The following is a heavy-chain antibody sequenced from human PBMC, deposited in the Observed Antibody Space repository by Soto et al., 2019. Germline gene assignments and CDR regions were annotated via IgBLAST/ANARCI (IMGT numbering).Heavy chain of an antibody. CDR1: GYAIRYVY. J-gene: IGHJ4*02. Sequence: NGSRKGSGYAIRYVYLHWVRQDPGQALEWMGWITPSNGNTKYAQKFQDRVTFTGDTSLNTAYMELSSLRSDDTAMFYCASGRYDASGYFDNWGQGTLGTVSS. D-gene: IGHD3-22*01. V-gene: IGHV1-45*02. CDR3: ASGRYDASGYFDN. CDR2: ITPSNGNT.